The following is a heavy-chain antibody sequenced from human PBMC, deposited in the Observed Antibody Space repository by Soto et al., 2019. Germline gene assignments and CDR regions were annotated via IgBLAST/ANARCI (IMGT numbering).Heavy chain of an antibody. D-gene: IGHD1-1*01. CDR2: TYGDGSDT. CDR1: GYTFTNYG. CDR3: ARRTLGSSIGIGDY. J-gene: IGHJ4*02. Sequence: QVPLVQSGAEVKKPGASVKVSCKASGYTFTNYGISWVRQAPGQGLEWMGYTYGDGSDTDYAQSLLGRVTMATDTSTSTAYMELRSLTSDDTAIYYCARRTLGSSIGIGDYWGQGALVTVSS. V-gene: IGHV1-18*04.